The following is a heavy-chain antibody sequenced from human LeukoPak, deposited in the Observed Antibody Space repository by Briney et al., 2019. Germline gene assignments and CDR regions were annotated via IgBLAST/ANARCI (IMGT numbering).Heavy chain of an antibody. V-gene: IGHV1-69*13. J-gene: IGHJ4*02. CDR2: IIPIFGTA. CDR1: GGTFSSYA. CDR3: ARGRAYGDYPWGY. Sequence: SVKVSCKASGGTFSSYAISWVRQAPGQGLEWMGGIIPIFGTANYAQKFQGRVTITADESTSTAYMELSSLRSEDTAVYYCARGRAYGDYPWGYWGQGTLVTVSS. D-gene: IGHD4-17*01.